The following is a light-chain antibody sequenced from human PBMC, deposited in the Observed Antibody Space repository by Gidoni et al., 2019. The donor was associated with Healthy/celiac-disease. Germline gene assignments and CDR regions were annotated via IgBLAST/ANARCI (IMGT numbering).Light chain of an antibody. CDR3: QQYDNLPWT. V-gene: IGKV1-33*01. CDR1: QDISNY. CDR2: DAS. J-gene: IGKJ1*01. Sequence: DIQMTQSPSSLSASVGDRVTITCQASQDISNYLNWYQQKPGKAPKLLIYDASNLETGVPSRFSGSGSGTDFTCTINSLQPEDIATYYCQQYDNLPWTFGQGTKVEIK.